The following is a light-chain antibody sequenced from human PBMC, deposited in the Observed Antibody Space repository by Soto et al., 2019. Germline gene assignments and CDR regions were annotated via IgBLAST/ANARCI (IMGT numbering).Light chain of an antibody. CDR3: QSYDSSLSGSV. V-gene: IGLV1-40*01. CDR1: SSHIGAGYD. CDR2: NNN. Sequence: QSLLTQPPSVSGAPGQRVTIACTGGSSHIGAGYDVHWYRHLPGTAPKLLIYNNNIRPPGVPDRFSSSKSGTSASLAINGIQAEAEADYYCQSYDSSLSGSVFGTGTKVTVL. J-gene: IGLJ1*01.